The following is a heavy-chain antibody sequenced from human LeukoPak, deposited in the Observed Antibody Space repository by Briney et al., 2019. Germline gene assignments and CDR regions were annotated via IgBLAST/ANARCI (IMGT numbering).Heavy chain of an antibody. Sequence: GGSLRLSCAASGFTFSSYGMHWVRQAPGKGLEWVAFIRYDGSNKYYADSVKGRFTISRDNSKNTLYLQMNSLRAEDTAVYYCAKASGSGPTTYRVGIDYWGQGTLVTVSS. J-gene: IGHJ4*02. CDR1: GFTFSSYG. V-gene: IGHV3-30*02. CDR2: IRYDGSNK. D-gene: IGHD3-10*01. CDR3: AKASGSGPTTYRVGIDY.